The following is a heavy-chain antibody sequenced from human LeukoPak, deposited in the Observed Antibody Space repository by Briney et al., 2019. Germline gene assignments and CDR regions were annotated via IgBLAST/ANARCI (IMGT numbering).Heavy chain of an antibody. CDR2: IYYRGST. CDR3: ARGGYYPY. Sequence: SETLSLTCTVSGGSISSSTYYWGWIRQPPGKGLEWIGNIYYRGSTYYNPSLKSRVTISVDTSKNQFSLKLSSVTAADTAVYYCARGGYYPYWGQGTLVTVSS. CDR1: GGSISSSTYY. J-gene: IGHJ4*02. V-gene: IGHV4-39*01. D-gene: IGHD3-3*01.